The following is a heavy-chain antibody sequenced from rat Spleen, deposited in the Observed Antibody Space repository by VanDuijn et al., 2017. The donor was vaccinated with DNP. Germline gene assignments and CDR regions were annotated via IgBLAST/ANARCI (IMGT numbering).Heavy chain of an antibody. V-gene: IGHV5-22*01. CDR1: GFTFSDYY. CDR2: ISYEGSST. D-gene: IGHD1-1*01. J-gene: IGHJ1*01. CDR3: ARGVYYYSATYWYFDF. Sequence: EVQLVESGGGLVQPGRSLKLSCAASGFTFSDYYMAWVRQAPKTGLELVAAISYEGSSTYYGDSVKGRFTISRDNAKTTLYLQMNSLRSEATATYYCARGVYYYSATYWYFDFWGPGTMVTVSS.